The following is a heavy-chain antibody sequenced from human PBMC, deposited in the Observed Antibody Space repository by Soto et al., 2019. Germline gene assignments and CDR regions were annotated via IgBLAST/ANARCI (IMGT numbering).Heavy chain of an antibody. J-gene: IGHJ6*02. CDR1: GGSISSSSYY. Sequence: SETLSLTCTVSGGSISSSSYYWGWIRQPPGKGLEWIGSIYYSGSTYYNPSLKSRVTISVDTSKNQFSLKLSSVTAADTAVYYCARRPSGSGRTPLNYYYYYGMDVWGQGTTVTVSS. V-gene: IGHV4-39*01. CDR3: ARRPSGSGRTPLNYYYYYGMDV. D-gene: IGHD3-3*01. CDR2: IYYSGST.